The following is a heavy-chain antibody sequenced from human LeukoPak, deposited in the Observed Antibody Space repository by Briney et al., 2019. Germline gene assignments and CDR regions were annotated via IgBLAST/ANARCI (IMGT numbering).Heavy chain of an antibody. V-gene: IGHV3-9*01. CDR3: AKDMVSVVGAKGDYGMDV. CDR1: GFTFDDYA. Sequence: PGRSLRLSCAASGFTFDDYAMHWVRQAPGKGLEWVSGISWNSGSIGYADSVKGRFTISRDNAKNSLYLQMNSLRAEDTALYYCAKDMVSVVGAKGDYGMDVWGQGTTVTVSS. D-gene: IGHD1-26*01. CDR2: ISWNSGSI. J-gene: IGHJ6*02.